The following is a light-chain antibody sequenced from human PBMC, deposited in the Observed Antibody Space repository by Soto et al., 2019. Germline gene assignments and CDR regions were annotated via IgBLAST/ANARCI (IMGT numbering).Light chain of an antibody. CDR3: QHQWT. CDR1: QRISGW. J-gene: IGKJ1*01. V-gene: IGKV1-5*03. CDR2: KSS. Sequence: DFQMTQSPSTLSASVGDRVTFTCRASQRISGWLAWYQQKPGKAPKLLIYKSSSLESGAPSRFSGSGSGTEFTLTVSSLQPDDFATYYCQHQWTFGQGTKVETK.